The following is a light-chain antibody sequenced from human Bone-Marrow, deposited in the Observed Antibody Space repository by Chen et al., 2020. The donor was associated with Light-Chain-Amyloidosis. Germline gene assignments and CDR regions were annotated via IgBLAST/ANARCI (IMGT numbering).Light chain of an antibody. V-gene: IGLV2-14*03. CDR1: SRDVGVYNY. J-gene: IGLJ3*02. CDR3: SSYTRSSTWL. CDR2: DAS. Sequence: QPARTPPASVSGSPGQSITISCPGTSRDVGVYNYVSWYQQHPGTAPKLVIFDASYRPSGLSNRFSGSKSGNTASLTISGLQAEDEADYYCSSYTRSSTWLFGGGTRLTVL.